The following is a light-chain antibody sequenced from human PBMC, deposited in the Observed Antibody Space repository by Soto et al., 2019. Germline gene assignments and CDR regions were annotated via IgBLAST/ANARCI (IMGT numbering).Light chain of an antibody. Sequence: EIVLTQSPGTLSLSPGERATLSCRDSQSVSSDYLAWYQQKPGQAPRLLIYRASSRATGIPDRFSGSGSGTDFTVTISSLEPEDFAVYYCQQYGNSPWTFGQGTKVDIK. CDR3: QQYGNSPWT. CDR1: QSVSSDY. J-gene: IGKJ1*01. CDR2: RAS. V-gene: IGKV3-20*01.